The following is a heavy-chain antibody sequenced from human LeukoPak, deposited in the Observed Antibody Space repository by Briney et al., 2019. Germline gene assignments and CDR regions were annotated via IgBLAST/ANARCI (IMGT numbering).Heavy chain of an antibody. CDR1: RFTFSSYA. CDR3: AKDHIIRTSCYPDY. D-gene: IGHD2-2*01. Sequence: GGSLRLSCAASRFTFSSYAMSWVRQAPGKGLECGSAISGSGGSTYYADSVKGRFTISRDNSKNTLYLQMNSMRAEDTAVYYCAKDHIIRTSCYPDYWGQGTLVTVSS. J-gene: IGHJ4*02. CDR2: ISGSGGST. V-gene: IGHV3-23*01.